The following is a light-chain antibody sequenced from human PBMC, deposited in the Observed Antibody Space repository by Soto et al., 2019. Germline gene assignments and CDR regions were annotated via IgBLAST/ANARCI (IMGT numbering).Light chain of an antibody. Sequence: QSVLTQPPSASGSPLQSVTISCTGTSSDVGGYNYVSWYQQHPGKAPKLMIYEVTKRPSGVPDRFSGSKSGNTASLTVSGLQAEDEADYYCSSYAGSNKRVFGTGTKVTVL. CDR2: EVT. J-gene: IGLJ1*01. CDR3: SSYAGSNKRV. V-gene: IGLV2-8*01. CDR1: SSDVGGYNY.